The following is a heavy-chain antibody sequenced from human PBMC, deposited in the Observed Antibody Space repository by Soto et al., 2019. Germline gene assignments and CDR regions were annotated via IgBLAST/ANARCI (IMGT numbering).Heavy chain of an antibody. CDR2: INHSGST. V-gene: IGHV4-34*01. CDR1: GGSFSGYY. CDR3: ARGVGIFGVVIIGNWFDP. D-gene: IGHD3-3*01. J-gene: IGHJ5*02. Sequence: QVQLQQWGAGLLKPSETLSLTCAVYGGSFSGYYWSWIRQPPGKGLEWIGEINHSGSTNYNPSLKSRVTISVDTSKNQFSLKLSSVTAADPAVYYCARGVGIFGVVIIGNWFDPWGQGTLVTVSS.